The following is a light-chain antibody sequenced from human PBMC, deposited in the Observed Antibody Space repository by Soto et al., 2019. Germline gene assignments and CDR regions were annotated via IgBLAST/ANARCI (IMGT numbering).Light chain of an antibody. CDR2: DND. J-gene: IGLJ3*02. V-gene: IGLV1-51*01. Sequence: QSVLTQPPSVSAAPGQRVTISCSGSGSNIGSNYLSWYQQLPGTAPKLLLYDNDKRPSGIPARFSASKSGTSATLDITGLQTGDEAYYYCGTWDSSLNVWMSGGRTKLTVL. CDR3: GTWDSSLNVWM. CDR1: GSNIGSNY.